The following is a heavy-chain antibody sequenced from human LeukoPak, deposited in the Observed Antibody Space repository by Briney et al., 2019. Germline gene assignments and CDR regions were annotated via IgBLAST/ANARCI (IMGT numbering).Heavy chain of an antibody. D-gene: IGHD5-12*01. Sequence: AGESLKISCKCSGYSFTSYWIGWVRQMPRKGLEWMGIISPGDSKTIYSPSFQGQVTISADKSISTAYLQWSSLKASGTAMYYCARLRGSGYDRFDYWGQGTLVTVSS. V-gene: IGHV5-51*01. CDR3: ARLRGSGYDRFDY. J-gene: IGHJ4*02. CDR2: ISPGDSKT. CDR1: GYSFTSYW.